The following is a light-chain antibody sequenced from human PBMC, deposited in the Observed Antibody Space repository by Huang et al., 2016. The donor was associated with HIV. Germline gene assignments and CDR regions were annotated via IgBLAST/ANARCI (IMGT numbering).Light chain of an antibody. CDR2: NAS. Sequence: EIVLAQSPVTLSLSPGERATLACRASQSVSVYLAWYQQKAGQPPRLLIYNASNRATGIPARFSGSGSGTDFTLTISSLEPEDFAVYYCQQRSDWPPMFGRGTKVEIK. CDR1: QSVSVY. J-gene: IGKJ1*01. CDR3: QQRSDWPPM. V-gene: IGKV3-11*01.